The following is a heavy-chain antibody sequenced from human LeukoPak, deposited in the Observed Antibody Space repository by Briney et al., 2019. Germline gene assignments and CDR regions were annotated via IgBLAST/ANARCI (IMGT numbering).Heavy chain of an antibody. V-gene: IGHV4-34*01. CDR1: GGSFSGYY. CDR3: ARPQDGPYYMDV. J-gene: IGHJ6*03. Sequence: SETLSLTCAVYGGSFSGYYWSWIRQPPGKGLEWIGEINHSGNTHYNPSLKSRVTISVDTSKNYFSLKLSSVTAADTAVYHCARPQDGPYYMDVWGKGTTVTVSS. D-gene: IGHD2-15*01. CDR2: INHSGNT.